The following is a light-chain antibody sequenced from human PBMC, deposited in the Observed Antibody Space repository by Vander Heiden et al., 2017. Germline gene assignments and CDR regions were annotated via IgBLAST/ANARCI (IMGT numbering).Light chain of an antibody. CDR3: QSYDSSLGGAV. Sequence: QSVVTQPPSVSGAPGQRVTISCTGSSSNIGAGYDVHWYQQLPGTAPKLLIFGNTNRPSGVPDRFSGSKSGTSASLAITGLQAEDEADYYCQSYDSSLGGAVFGGGTKLTGL. V-gene: IGLV1-40*01. J-gene: IGLJ3*02. CDR1: SSNIGAGYD. CDR2: GNT.